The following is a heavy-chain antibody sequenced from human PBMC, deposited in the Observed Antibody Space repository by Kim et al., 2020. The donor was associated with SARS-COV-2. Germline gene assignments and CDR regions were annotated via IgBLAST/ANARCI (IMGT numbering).Heavy chain of an antibody. J-gene: IGHJ4*02. Sequence: GGSLRLSCAASGFTFSSYSMNWVRQAPGKGLEWVSYISSSSSTIYYADSVKGRFTISRDNAKNSLYLQMNSLRDEDTAVYYCARDLEILTGYYKTYLTDYWGQGTLVTVSS. V-gene: IGHV3-48*02. CDR2: ISSSSSTI. CDR1: GFTFSSYS. CDR3: ARDLEILTGYYKTYLTDY. D-gene: IGHD3-9*01.